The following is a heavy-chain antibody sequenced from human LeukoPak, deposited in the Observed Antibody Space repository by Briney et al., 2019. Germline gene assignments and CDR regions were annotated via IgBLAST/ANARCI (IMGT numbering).Heavy chain of an antibody. Sequence: SETLSLTCTVSGGSISSSSYYWGWIRQPPGKGLEWIGSIYYSGSTYYNPSLKSRVTISVDTSKNQFSLKLSSVTAADTAVYYCALLWTNWFDPWGQGTLVTVSS. CDR3: ALLWTNWFDP. D-gene: IGHD3-10*01. CDR2: IYYSGST. J-gene: IGHJ5*02. V-gene: IGHV4-39*01. CDR1: GGSISSSSYY.